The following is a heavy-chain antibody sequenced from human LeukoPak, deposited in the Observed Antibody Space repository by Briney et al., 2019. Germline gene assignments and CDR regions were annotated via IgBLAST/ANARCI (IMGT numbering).Heavy chain of an antibody. Sequence: PGGSLRLSCAASGFTFSSYAMSRVRQAPGKGLEWVANMNQDETEKYYLDSVKGRFTISRDNAKKSLYLQMNSLRAEDTAVYYCATGFGSDYWGQGTLVTVSS. V-gene: IGHV3-7*01. CDR2: MNQDETEK. J-gene: IGHJ4*02. D-gene: IGHD1-26*01. CDR1: GFTFSSYA. CDR3: ATGFGSDY.